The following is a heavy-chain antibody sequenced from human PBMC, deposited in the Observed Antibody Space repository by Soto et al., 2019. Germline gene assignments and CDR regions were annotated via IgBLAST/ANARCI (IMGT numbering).Heavy chain of an antibody. CDR2: IHYRGGT. Sequence: PSETLSLTCTVSGGSISGSNYYWGWIRQPPGKGLEWIGSIHYRGGTFHNPSLKSRVAMFVDMSKNQFFLKLSSVTAADTAVYYCARNKAYRYVSLDYWGQGNLVTVSS. V-gene: IGHV4-39*01. CDR3: ARNKAYRYVSLDY. D-gene: IGHD5-18*01. CDR1: GGSISGSNYY. J-gene: IGHJ4*02.